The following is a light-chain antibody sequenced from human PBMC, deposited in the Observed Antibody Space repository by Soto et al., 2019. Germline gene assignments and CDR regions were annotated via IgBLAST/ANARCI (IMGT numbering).Light chain of an antibody. V-gene: IGKV3-20*01. CDR2: AAS. CDR3: QQYGRTPPFT. Sequence: ELVLTQSPGTLSLSPGERATLSCRASQSVSSSYLAWYQQQPGQAPRLLIYAASNRSTGIPEWCSGSGSGRDVFLTISRLEPEDFVVYFCQQYGRTPPFTFGQGTKVEIK. J-gene: IGKJ2*01. CDR1: QSVSSSY.